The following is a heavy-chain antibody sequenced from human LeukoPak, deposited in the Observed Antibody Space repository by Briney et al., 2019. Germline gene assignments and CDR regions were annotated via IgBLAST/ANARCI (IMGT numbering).Heavy chain of an antibody. Sequence: GGSLRLSCAASGFIFNNYGLIWVRQAPGKGLEWVSAISNDDGGTNYADFVKGRFTISRDNSKNTLYLQMNSLRAEDTAVYYCAKVGVHYYDSSGYYGYWGQGTLVTVSS. J-gene: IGHJ4*02. CDR2: ISNDDGGT. CDR3: AKVGVHYYDSSGYYGY. D-gene: IGHD3-22*01. CDR1: GFIFNNYG. V-gene: IGHV3-23*01.